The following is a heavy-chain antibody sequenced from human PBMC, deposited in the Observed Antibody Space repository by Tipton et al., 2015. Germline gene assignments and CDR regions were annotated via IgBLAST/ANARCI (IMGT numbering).Heavy chain of an antibody. Sequence: VKPSETVSLTCTVSGDSISRSTDYWGWIRQPPGKGLEWIGTIYNSGRTYYNPSLQSQVAVSVDTSKNQFSLKLRSVTAADTAVYYCARQSDAMIVVVNNWFDSWGQGTLVTVSS. D-gene: IGHD3-22*01. CDR1: GDSISRSTDY. V-gene: IGHV4-39*01. CDR2: IYNSGRT. CDR3: ARQSDAMIVVVNNWFDS. J-gene: IGHJ5*01.